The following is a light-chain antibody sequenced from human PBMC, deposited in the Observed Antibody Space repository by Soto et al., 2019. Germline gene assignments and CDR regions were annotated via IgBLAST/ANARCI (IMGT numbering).Light chain of an antibody. J-gene: IGKJ2*01. V-gene: IGKV1-5*01. Sequence: DIQMTQSPSTLSASVGDRVTITCRASQSISSWLAWYQQKPGKAPKLLIYDASSLESGFPSRFSGSGSGTEFTLTISSLQPDDFATYYCQQYNSYPSMYTFGQGTKLEIK. CDR2: DAS. CDR3: QQYNSYPSMYT. CDR1: QSISSW.